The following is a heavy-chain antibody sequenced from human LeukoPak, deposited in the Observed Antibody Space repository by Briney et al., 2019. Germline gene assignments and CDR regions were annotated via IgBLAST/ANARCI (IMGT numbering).Heavy chain of an antibody. Sequence: GGSLRLSCAASGFTVSSNYMNWVRQAPGKGLEWVSVIYSGGSTYYADSVKGRFTISRDNAKNSLYLQTNSLRAEDTAVYYCARVRALSERYFDYWGQGTLVTVSS. V-gene: IGHV3-53*01. CDR1: GFTVSSNY. CDR2: IYSGGST. CDR3: ARVRALSERYFDY. D-gene: IGHD1-26*01. J-gene: IGHJ4*02.